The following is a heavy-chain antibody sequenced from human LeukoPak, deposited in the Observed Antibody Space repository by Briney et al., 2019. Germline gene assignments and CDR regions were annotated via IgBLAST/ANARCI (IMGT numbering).Heavy chain of an antibody. CDR1: GFTFSSYA. D-gene: IGHD4-17*01. Sequence: GGSLRLSCAASGFTFSSYAMSWVRQAPGKGLEWVSAISSSGGSTYYADSVKGRFTISRDNSKNTLYLQMNSLRAEDTAVYYCTRLDGDYVDWFDPWGQGTLVTVSS. J-gene: IGHJ5*02. V-gene: IGHV3-23*01. CDR3: TRLDGDYVDWFDP. CDR2: ISSSGGST.